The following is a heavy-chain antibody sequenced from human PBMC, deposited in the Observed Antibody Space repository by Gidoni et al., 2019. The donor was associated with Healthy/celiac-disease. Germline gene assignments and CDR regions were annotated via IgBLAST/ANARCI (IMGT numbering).Heavy chain of an antibody. D-gene: IGHD4-4*01. CDR3: ASPAPDYSLDY. CDR2: INHSGST. Sequence: QVQLQQWGAGRLKPSEPLSLTCAVYGGSFSGYYWSWIRQPPGKGLEWIGEINHSGSTNYNPSLKSRVTISVDTSKNQFSLKLSSVTAADTAVYYCASPAPDYSLDYWGQGTLVTVSS. J-gene: IGHJ4*02. V-gene: IGHV4-34*01. CDR1: GGSFSGYY.